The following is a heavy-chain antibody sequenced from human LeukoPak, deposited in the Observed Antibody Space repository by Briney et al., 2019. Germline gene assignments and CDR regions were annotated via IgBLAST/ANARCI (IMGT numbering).Heavy chain of an antibody. D-gene: IGHD5-18*01. CDR1: GYTFTSYD. CDR3: ASRRLITRGYSYGYWSYYMDV. J-gene: IGHJ6*03. Sequence: ASVKVSCKASGYTFTSYDINWVRQATGQGLEWMGWMNPNSGNTGYAQKFQGRVTMTRNTSISTAYMGLSSLRSEDTAVYYCASRRLITRGYSYGYWSYYMDVWGKGTTVTVSS. V-gene: IGHV1-8*01. CDR2: MNPNSGNT.